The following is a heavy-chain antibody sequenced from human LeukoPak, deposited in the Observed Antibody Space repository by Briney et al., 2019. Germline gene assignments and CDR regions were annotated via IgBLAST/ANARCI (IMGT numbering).Heavy chain of an antibody. CDR2: IYHSGST. V-gene: IGHV4-38-2*02. D-gene: IGHD6-13*01. CDR3: ARAYRSSWYANWFDP. J-gene: IGHJ5*02. CDR1: GYSISSAYY. Sequence: EASETLSLTCTVSGYSISSAYYGGWSRQPPGEGLEWIGSIYHSGSTYYNPSLKSRVTISVDTSKNQFSLKLSSVTAADTAVYFCARAYRSSWYANWFDPWGQGTLVTVSS.